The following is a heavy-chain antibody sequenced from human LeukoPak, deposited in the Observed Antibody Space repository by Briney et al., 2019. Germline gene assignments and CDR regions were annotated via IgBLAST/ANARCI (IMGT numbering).Heavy chain of an antibody. D-gene: IGHD4-17*01. J-gene: IGHJ4*02. Sequence: SETLSLTCTVSGGSISSGGYYWSWIRQHPGKGLEWIGYIYYSGSTNYNPSLKSRVTMSVDTSKNQFSLKLSSVTAADTAVYYCAREAYGDYADQTFDYWGQGTLVTVSS. CDR2: IYYSGST. CDR3: AREAYGDYADQTFDY. CDR1: GGSISSGGYY. V-gene: IGHV4-61*08.